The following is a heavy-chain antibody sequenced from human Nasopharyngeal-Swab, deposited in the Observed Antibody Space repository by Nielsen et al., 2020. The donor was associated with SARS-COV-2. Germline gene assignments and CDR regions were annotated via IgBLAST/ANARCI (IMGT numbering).Heavy chain of an antibody. V-gene: IGHV3-23*01. D-gene: IGHD2-2*01. Sequence: GASLQISCAASGFTFSSYAMSWVRQAPGKGLEWVSAISGSGGSTYYADSVKGRFTISRDNSKNTLYLQMNSLRAEDTAVYYCAADIVVLPAVNLGDYYVLDVWGPGTTVTVSS. J-gene: IGHJ6*02. CDR2: ISGSGGST. CDR1: GFTFSSYA. CDR3: AADIVVLPAVNLGDYYVLDV.